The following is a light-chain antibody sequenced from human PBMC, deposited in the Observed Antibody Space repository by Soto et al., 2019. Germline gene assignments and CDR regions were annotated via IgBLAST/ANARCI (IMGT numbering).Light chain of an antibody. CDR2: QVT. J-gene: IGLJ2*01. CDR3: SSYTSSSTDVV. Sequence: QSALTQPASVSGSPGQSITISCTGTSSDVGGYNYVSWYQHHPGKAPQLMIFQVTNRPSGVSNRFSGGESGNTASLTISGLQAEDEADYYCSSYTSSSTDVVFGGGTKLTVL. V-gene: IGLV2-14*01. CDR1: SSDVGGYNY.